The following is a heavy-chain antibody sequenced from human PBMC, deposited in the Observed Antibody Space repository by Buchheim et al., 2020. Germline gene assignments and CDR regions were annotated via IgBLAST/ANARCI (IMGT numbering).Heavy chain of an antibody. J-gene: IGHJ4*02. CDR1: GYTFTSHY. CDR2: INPGGGST. V-gene: IGHV1-46*03. Sequence: QVQLVQSGAEVKKPGASVKVSCKASGYTFTSHYMHWVRQAPGQGLEWMGIINPGGGSTSYAQQFQGRLTMTRDTSTSTVYMELSSLRSEDTAVYYCAQSAHYYDSSPFDYWGQGTL. CDR3: AQSAHYYDSSPFDY. D-gene: IGHD3-22*01.